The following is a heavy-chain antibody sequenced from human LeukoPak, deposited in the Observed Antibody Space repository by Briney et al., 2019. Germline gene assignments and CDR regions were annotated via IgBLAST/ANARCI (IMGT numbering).Heavy chain of an antibody. V-gene: IGHV3-33*01. J-gene: IGHJ4*02. D-gene: IGHD3-22*01. CDR3: ARAAYDSSGYLTL. Sequence: PGGSLRLSCAASGFTFSSYGMHWARQAPGKGLEWVAVIWYDGTNKYYADSVKGRFTISRDNSKNTLFLQMNILRAEDTAVYYCARAAYDSSGYLTLWGQGTLVAVSS. CDR1: GFTFSSYG. CDR2: IWYDGTNK.